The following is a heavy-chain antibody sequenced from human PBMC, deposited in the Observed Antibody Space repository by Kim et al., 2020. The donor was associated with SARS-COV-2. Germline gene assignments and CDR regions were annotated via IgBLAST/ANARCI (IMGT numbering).Heavy chain of an antibody. Sequence: GGSLRLSCTASGFTFSSYSMNWVRQAPGKGLEWVSYISSSSSTIYYAVSVKGRFTISRDNAKNSLYLQMNSLRDEDTAVYYCASPGGYYGSGSYPLYYSMDVWGQGTTVTVSS. J-gene: IGHJ6*02. D-gene: IGHD3-10*01. V-gene: IGHV3-48*02. CDR1: GFTFSSYS. CDR2: ISSSSSTI. CDR3: ASPGGYYGSGSYPLYYSMDV.